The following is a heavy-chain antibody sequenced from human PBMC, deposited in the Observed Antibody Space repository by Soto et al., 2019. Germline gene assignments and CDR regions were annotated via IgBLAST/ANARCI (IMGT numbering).Heavy chain of an antibody. CDR3: ARDNSSPYCTNGVCVPIGY. CDR1: GYTFTSYG. J-gene: IGHJ4*02. Sequence: ASVKVSCKASGYTFTSYGISWVRQAPGQGLEWMGWTSAYNGNTNYAQKLQGRVTMTTDTSTSTAYMELRSLRSDDTAVYYCARDNSSPYCTNGVCVPIGYWGQGTLVTVSS. D-gene: IGHD2-8*01. V-gene: IGHV1-18*04. CDR2: TSAYNGNT.